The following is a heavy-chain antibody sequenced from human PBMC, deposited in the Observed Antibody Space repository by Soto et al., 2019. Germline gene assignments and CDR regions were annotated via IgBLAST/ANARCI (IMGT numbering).Heavy chain of an antibody. CDR1: GFTFSSYS. CDR2: ISSSSSYI. CDR3: ARDCANGNGMDI. Sequence: GGSLILSCAASGFTFSSYSMNWVRQAPGKGLEWVSSISSSSSYIYYADSVKGRFTISRDNAKNSLYLQLHSLRADYTASDYSARDCANGNGMDILGLEYKVTVSS. J-gene: IGHJ6*02. V-gene: IGHV3-21*01.